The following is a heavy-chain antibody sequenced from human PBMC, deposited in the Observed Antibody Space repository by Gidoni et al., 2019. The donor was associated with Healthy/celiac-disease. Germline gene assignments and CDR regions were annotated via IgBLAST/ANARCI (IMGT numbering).Heavy chain of an antibody. CDR3: TPTGGGAWP. CDR2: IRSKAYGGTT. J-gene: IGHJ5*02. Sequence: EVRLVESGGGLVQPGRSLRLSCTASGFTFGDYAMSWVRQAPGKGLEWVGFIRSKAYGGTTEYAASVKGRFTISRDDSKSIAYLQMNSLKTEDTAVYYCTPTGGGAWPWGQGTLVTVSS. D-gene: IGHD3-16*01. CDR1: GFTFGDYA. V-gene: IGHV3-49*04.